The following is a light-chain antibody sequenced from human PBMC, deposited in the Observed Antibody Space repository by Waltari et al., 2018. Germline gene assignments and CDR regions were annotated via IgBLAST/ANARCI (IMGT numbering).Light chain of an antibody. CDR1: QSVFLSAHNYNG. CDR3: QQNRDTPRT. CDR2: WAS. V-gene: IGKV4-1*01. J-gene: IGKJ1*01. Sequence: DIVMTQSPDSRAVALGERATINFKSSQSVFLSAHNYNGLAWYQQKPGPPPKLLLYWASARVSGVPDRFSGSGSETDFSLTISSLQAEDVAVYYCQQNRDTPRTFGQGTKVEIK.